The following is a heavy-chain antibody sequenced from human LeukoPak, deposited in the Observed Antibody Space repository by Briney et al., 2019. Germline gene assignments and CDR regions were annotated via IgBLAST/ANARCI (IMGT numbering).Heavy chain of an antibody. D-gene: IGHD1-26*01. CDR2: IIPIFGTA. J-gene: IGHJ3*02. Sequence: SVKVSCKASGYTFTSYDINWVRQAAGQGLEWMGGIIPIFGTANYAQKFQGRVTITADESTSTAYMELSSLRSEDTAVYYCARDWSIVGAFDAFDIWGQGTMVTVSS. CDR1: GYTFTSYD. CDR3: ARDWSIVGAFDAFDI. V-gene: IGHV1-69*13.